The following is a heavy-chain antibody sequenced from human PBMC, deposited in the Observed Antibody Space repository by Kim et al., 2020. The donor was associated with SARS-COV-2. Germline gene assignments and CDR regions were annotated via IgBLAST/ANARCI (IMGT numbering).Heavy chain of an antibody. J-gene: IGHJ4*01. CDR1: GINFSDYY. CDR3: ARVAVGASSWYYFDS. D-gene: IGHD6-13*01. CDR2: ISSSGSYT. Sequence: GGPLRLSCAASGINFSDYYMSWIRQAPGKGLEWVSYISSSGSYTKYADSLKGRFTISRDNAENSLYLEMNSLRAEDTAVYYCARVAVGASSWYYFDSWG. V-gene: IGHV3-11*05.